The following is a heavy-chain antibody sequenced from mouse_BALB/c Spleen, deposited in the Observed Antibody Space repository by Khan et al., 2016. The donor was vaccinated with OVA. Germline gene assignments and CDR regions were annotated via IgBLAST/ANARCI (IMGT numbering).Heavy chain of an antibody. CDR3: ARDYGRSFWFAY. J-gene: IGHJ3*01. V-gene: IGHV1S136*01. D-gene: IGHD1-1*01. CDR1: GYSFTNYI. CDR2: INPYNDGT. Sequence: VQLKQSGPELVNPGASVKMSCKASGYSFTNYIIHWVKQKPGQGLEWIGYINPYNDGTKYNEKFKGMATLTSDTSSSTAYMELSGLTSEDSAVYYWARDYGRSFWFAYWGQGTLVTVSA.